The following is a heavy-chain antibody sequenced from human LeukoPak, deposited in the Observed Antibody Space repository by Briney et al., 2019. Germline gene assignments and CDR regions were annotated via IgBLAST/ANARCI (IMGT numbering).Heavy chain of an antibody. CDR1: GLTFSNYA. D-gene: IGHD5-24*01. Sequence: PGRSLRLSCAASGLTFSNYAIHWVRQAPGKGLEWVAFISYDGSNKHYADSVKGRFTISRDNSKNTLYLQMNSLRPEDTAVYYCARARFGYNRGPFDYWGQGILVTVSS. CDR2: ISYDGSNK. V-gene: IGHV3-30-3*01. CDR3: ARARFGYNRGPFDY. J-gene: IGHJ4*02.